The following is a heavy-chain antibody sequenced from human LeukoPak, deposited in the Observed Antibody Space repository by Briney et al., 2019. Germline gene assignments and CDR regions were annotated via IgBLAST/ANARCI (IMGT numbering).Heavy chain of an antibody. J-gene: IGHJ4*02. D-gene: IGHD3-22*01. CDR1: GFIFNNYG. CDR2: ISNDGGGT. Sequence: GGSLSLSCTASGFIFNNYGLIWVRQAPGKGLEWVSAISNDGGGTNYADFVKGRFTISRDNSKNTLFLQMNSLRAEDTALYYCAKGGSGYFFDLWGQGTLVTVSS. CDR3: AKGGSGYFFDL. V-gene: IGHV3-23*01.